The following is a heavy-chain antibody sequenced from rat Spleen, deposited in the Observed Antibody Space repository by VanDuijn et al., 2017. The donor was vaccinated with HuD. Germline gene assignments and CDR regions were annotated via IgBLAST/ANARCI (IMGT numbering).Heavy chain of an antibody. CDR1: GFSLTSNT. J-gene: IGHJ2*01. CDR2: IWGDGST. V-gene: IGHV2-1*01. CDR3: ARAIGDGGYYFDY. D-gene: IGHD1-11*01. Sequence: QVQLKESGPGLVQPSQTLSLTCTVSGFSLTSNTIQWVRQPPGKGLERMGGIWGDGSTDYNSLLKSRLSISRDTSKSQVFLKMNSLQTEDTATYYCARAIGDGGYYFDYWGQGVMVTVSS.